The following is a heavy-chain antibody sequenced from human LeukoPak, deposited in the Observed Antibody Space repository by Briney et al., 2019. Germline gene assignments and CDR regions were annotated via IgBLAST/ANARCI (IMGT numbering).Heavy chain of an antibody. J-gene: IGHJ4*02. CDR1: GGSVSSGSYY. D-gene: IGHD5-18*01. Sequence: SETLSLTCTVSGGSVSSGSYYRSWIRQPPGKGLEWIGYIYYSGSTNYNPSLKSRVTMSVDTSKNQFSLKLSSVTAADTAVYHCAREAMYSYGNNFDYWGQGTLVTVSS. CDR2: IYYSGST. CDR3: AREAMYSYGNNFDY. V-gene: IGHV4-61*01.